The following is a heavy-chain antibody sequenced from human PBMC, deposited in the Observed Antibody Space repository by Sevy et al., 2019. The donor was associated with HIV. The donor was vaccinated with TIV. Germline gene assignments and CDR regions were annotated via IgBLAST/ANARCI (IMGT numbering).Heavy chain of an antibody. CDR3: ARDDVPDYYYFDMDV. V-gene: IGHV3-30-3*01. J-gene: IGHJ6*02. CDR1: GFTFSSYA. Sequence: GGSLRLSCAASGFTFSSYAMHWVLQAPGKGLEWVAVISYDGSNKYYADSVKGRFTISRDNSKNTLYLQMDGLRAEDTALYYCARDDVPDYYYFDMDVWGQGTTVTVPS. CDR2: ISYDGSNK.